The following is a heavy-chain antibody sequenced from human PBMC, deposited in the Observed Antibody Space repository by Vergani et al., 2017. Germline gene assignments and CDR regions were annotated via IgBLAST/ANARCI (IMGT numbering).Heavy chain of an antibody. CDR3: ATRFKEMATRPITVYYYYGMDV. Sequence: QVQLVQSGAEVKKPGASVKVSCKASGYTFTSYYMHWVRQAPGQGLEWMGIINPSGGSTSYAQKFQGRVTMTRDTSTSTVYMELSSLRSEDTAVYYCATRFKEMATRPITVYYYYGMDVWGQGTTVTVSS. V-gene: IGHV1-46*01. CDR2: INPSGGST. D-gene: IGHD5-24*01. CDR1: GYTFTSYY. J-gene: IGHJ6*02.